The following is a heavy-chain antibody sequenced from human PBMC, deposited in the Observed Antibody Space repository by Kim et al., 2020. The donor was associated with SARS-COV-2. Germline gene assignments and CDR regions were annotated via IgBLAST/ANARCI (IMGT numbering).Heavy chain of an antibody. CDR2: GNT. V-gene: IGHV1-3*01. J-gene: IGHJ5*02. CDR3: AALRAGFDP. Sequence: GNTKYSQKFQGSVTMTRDTSASTAYMELSSLRSEDTAVYYCAALRAGFDPWGQGTLVTVSS.